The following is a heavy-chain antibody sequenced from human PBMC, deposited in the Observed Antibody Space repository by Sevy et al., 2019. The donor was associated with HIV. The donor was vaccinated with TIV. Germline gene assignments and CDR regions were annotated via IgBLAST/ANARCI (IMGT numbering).Heavy chain of an antibody. Sequence: GESLKISCKGSGYIFANYWIDWVRQMPGKGLEWMGIIYPSDSDSRYSPSFQGQVTFSADKSISTAYLQWSSLKASDTAMYYCARGSWSPLNYYYYGMDVWGQGTTVTVSS. V-gene: IGHV5-51*01. J-gene: IGHJ6*02. CDR1: GYIFANYW. D-gene: IGHD1-1*01. CDR2: IYPSDSDS. CDR3: ARGSWSPLNYYYYGMDV.